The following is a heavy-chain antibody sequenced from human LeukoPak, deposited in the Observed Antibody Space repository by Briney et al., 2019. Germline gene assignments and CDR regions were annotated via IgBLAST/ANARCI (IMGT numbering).Heavy chain of an antibody. Sequence: GGSLRLSCAASGFTFSSYAMSWVRQAPGKGLEWVSTISGSGGSTSYADAMRGRFTISRDNSKNTLYLQMNSLRAEDTAVYCCAKDMYASGSNYQDYWGQGTLVTVSS. CDR2: ISGSGGST. V-gene: IGHV3-23*01. D-gene: IGHD3-10*01. CDR1: GFTFSSYA. J-gene: IGHJ4*02. CDR3: AKDMYASGSNYQDY.